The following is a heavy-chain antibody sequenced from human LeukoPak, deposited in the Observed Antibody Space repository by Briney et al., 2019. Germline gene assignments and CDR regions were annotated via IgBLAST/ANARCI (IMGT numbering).Heavy chain of an antibody. J-gene: IGHJ4*02. V-gene: IGHV4-61*02. CDR1: GGSISSGSYY. Sequence: SETLSLTCTVSGGSISSGSYYWSWIRQPAGKGLEWIGRIYTSGSTNYNPSLKSRVTISVDTSKNQFSLKLSSVTAADTAVYYCARLQSSGYWGQGTLVTVSS. CDR3: ARLQSSGY. CDR2: IYTSGST. D-gene: IGHD3-22*01.